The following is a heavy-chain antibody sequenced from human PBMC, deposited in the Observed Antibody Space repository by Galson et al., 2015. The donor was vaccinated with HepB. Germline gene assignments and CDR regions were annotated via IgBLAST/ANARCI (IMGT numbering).Heavy chain of an antibody. J-gene: IGHJ1*01. V-gene: IGHV4-39*01. CDR3: ARLLDRRYFQH. CDR1: GGSISSSSYY. Sequence: ETLSLTCTVSGGSISSSSYYWGWIRQPPGKGLEWIGSIYYSGSTYYNPSLKSRVTISVDTSKNQFSLKLSSVTAADTPVYYCARLLDRRYFQHWGQGTLVTVSS. CDR2: IYYSGST.